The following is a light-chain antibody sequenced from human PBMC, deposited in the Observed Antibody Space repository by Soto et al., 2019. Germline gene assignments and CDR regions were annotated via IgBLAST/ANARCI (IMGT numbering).Light chain of an antibody. CDR2: DAS. V-gene: IGKV1-33*01. Sequence: DIQLTQSPCSLSSSVGDIVTITCQSSQDISHCLKWYQQKPGRALKRLIYDASNLPPGVPARFRGSGSGTEFPFTITSLQPEDVATYYCQQYDDPPFTFGQGTR. CDR1: QDISHC. J-gene: IGKJ5*01. CDR3: QQYDDPPFT.